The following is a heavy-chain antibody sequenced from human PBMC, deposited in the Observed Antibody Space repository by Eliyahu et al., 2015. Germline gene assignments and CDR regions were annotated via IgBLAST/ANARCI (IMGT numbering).Heavy chain of an antibody. CDR1: GXTFXSYA. Sequence: EVQLLESGGGLVQPGGSLRLSCAASGXTFXSYAMSWVRQAPGKGLXWVSSISGGGVVTTYYADSLKGRFTISRDNSKNTLFLQVNSLRVDDTAVYYCAKAGCSGGNCYRPPDYWGQGTLVTVSS. V-gene: IGHV3-23*01. D-gene: IGHD2-15*01. J-gene: IGHJ4*02. CDR3: AKAGCSGGNCYRPPDY. CDR2: ISGGGVVTT.